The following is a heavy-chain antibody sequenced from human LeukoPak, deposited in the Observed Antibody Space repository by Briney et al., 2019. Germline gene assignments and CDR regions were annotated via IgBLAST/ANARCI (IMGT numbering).Heavy chain of an antibody. J-gene: IGHJ3*02. V-gene: IGHV1-24*01. Sequence: ASVKVSCKVSGHTLTKLSIQWVRQAPGKGLEWMGGFDPEDGEAIYAQNFQGRVTTTEDTSTDTAYMELRSLRSDDTAVYYCAKPQHIVVVGDAFDIWGQGTMATVSS. CDR3: AKPQHIVVVGDAFDI. CDR2: FDPEDGEA. CDR1: GHTLTKLS. D-gene: IGHD2-15*01.